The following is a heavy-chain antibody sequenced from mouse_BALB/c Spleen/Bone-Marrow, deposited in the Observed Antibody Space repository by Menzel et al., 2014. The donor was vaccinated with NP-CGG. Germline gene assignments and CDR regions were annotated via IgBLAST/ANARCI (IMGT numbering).Heavy chain of an antibody. D-gene: IGHD4-1*01. V-gene: IGHV1S53*01. J-gene: IGHJ3*01. CDR2: ISPRDGVI. CDR1: GYTFTDHA. CDR3: KRSLGRFAY. Sequence: VQLVESDAELVKPGASVKISCKASGYTFTDHAIHWVKQKPEQGLEWIGYISPRDGVIKYNEKFKGKAILTADKSSSTAYMQLNSLTSEDSAVYFCKRSLGRFAYWGQGTLVTVSA.